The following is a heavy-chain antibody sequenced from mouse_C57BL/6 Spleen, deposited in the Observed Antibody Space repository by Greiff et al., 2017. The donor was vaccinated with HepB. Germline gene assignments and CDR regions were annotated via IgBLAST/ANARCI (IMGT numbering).Heavy chain of an antibody. D-gene: IGHD2-3*01. CDR1: GYTFTSYW. CDR2: INPSNGGT. J-gene: IGHJ2*01. CDR3: ARSGGYYFYYFDY. V-gene: IGHV1-53*01. Sequence: VQLQQPGTELVKPGASVKLSCKASGYTFTSYWMHWVKQRPGQGLEWIGNINPSNGGTNYNEKFKSKATLTVDKSSSTAYMQLSSLTSEDSAVYYCARSGGYYFYYFDYWGQGTTLTVSS.